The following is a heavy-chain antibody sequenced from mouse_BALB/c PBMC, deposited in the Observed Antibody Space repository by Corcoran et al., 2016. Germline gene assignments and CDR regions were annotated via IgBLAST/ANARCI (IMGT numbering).Heavy chain of an antibody. V-gene: IGHV8-8*01. CDR3: ARRAYYGSSRWYVDG. CDR2: IWWNDDK. Sequence: QVTLKESCPGILQPSQTLSLTCSFSGFSLSTSGMSVVWIRQPSGKGLEWLAHIWWNDDKYYNPALKSRLTISKDTSNNQVFLKIASVVTAETATYYWARRAYYGSSRWYVDGGGAGNTVTVSS. J-gene: IGHJ1*01. D-gene: IGHD1-1*01. CDR1: GFSLSTSGMS.